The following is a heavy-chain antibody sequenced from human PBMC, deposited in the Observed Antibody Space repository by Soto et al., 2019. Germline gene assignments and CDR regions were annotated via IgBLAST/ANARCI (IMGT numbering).Heavy chain of an antibody. J-gene: IGHJ4*02. CDR3: ATCLQWLVGVFDY. D-gene: IGHD6-19*01. CDR2: ISGGGGKI. V-gene: IGHV3-23*01. CDR1: GFSFNNYA. Sequence: EVQLLESGGHLVQPGESLRLSCAASGFSFNNYAITWVRQAPGKGLEWLATISGGGGKISYADSVRGWITISRDNSKNMLYLQINSLRPEDTAVYYCATCLQWLVGVFDYWGPGTLVPV.